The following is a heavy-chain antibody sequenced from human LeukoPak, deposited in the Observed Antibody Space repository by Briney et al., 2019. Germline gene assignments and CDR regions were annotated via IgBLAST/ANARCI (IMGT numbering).Heavy chain of an antibody. D-gene: IGHD3-10*01. V-gene: IGHV1-24*01. CDR3: ATPPYGSGSYDRFDY. CDR1: GYTLTELS. CDR2: FDPEDGET. J-gene: IGHJ4*02. Sequence: ASVKVSCKVSGYTLTELSMHWVQQAPGKGLEWMGGFDPEDGETIYAQKFQGRVTMTEDTSTDTAYMEPSSLRSEDTAVYYCATPPYGSGSYDRFDYWGQGTLVTVSS.